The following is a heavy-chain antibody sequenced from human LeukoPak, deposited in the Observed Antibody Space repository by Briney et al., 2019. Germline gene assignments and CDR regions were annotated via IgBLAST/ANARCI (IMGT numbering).Heavy chain of an antibody. CDR1: GFTFSSYE. D-gene: IGHD3-22*01. Sequence: GGSLRLSCVASGFTFSSYEMNWVRQAPGKGLEWVSYIHSSGSTTHYADSAKGRFTISKDNAKNSLYLQMNSLRAEDTAVYYCARGNSESAGYPDRYWGQGTLVTVSS. CDR3: ARGNSESAGYPDRY. CDR2: IHSSGSTT. J-gene: IGHJ4*02. V-gene: IGHV3-48*03.